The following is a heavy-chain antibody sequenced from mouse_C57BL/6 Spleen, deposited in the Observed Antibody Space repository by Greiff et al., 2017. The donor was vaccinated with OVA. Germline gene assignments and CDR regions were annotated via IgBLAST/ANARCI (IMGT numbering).Heavy chain of an antibody. CDR2: IYPGDGET. CDR1: GYAFSSYW. V-gene: IGHV1-80*01. J-gene: IGHJ2*01. Sequence: QVQLQQSGAELVKPGASVKISCKASGYAFSSYWMNWVKQRPGKGLEWIGQIYPGDGETNYNGKFKGKATLTADKSASTAYMQLSSLTSEDSAVYFCARLVVSSPFDYWGQCTTLTVSS. D-gene: IGHD1-1*01. CDR3: ARLVVSSPFDY.